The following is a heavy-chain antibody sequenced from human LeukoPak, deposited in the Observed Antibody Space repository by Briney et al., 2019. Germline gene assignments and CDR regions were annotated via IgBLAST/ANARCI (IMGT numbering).Heavy chain of an antibody. V-gene: IGHV4-4*02. Sequence: PSETLSLTCAVSGGSISSSNWWSWVRQPPGKGLEWIGEIYHSGSTNYNPSLKSRVTISVDKSKNQFSLKLSSVTAADTAVYYCARGGFNVVVVAASPFDYWGQGTLVTVSS. J-gene: IGHJ4*02. D-gene: IGHD2-15*01. CDR1: GGSISSSNW. CDR2: IYHSGST. CDR3: ARGGFNVVVVAASPFDY.